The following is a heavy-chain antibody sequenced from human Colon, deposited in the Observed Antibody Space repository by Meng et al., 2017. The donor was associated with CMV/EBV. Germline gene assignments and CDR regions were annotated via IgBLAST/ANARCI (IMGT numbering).Heavy chain of an antibody. CDR2: TNEDGSDK. CDR1: GSSFSNSW. Sequence: GESLKISCAASGSSFSNSWMIWVRRAPGKGLEWVAKTNEDGSDKYYVDSVKGRFTIFRDNAKNSVYLQMNSLRAEDTAVYYCARVLKGMGYYYYGMDVWGQGTLVTVSS. V-gene: IGHV3-7*01. CDR3: ARVLKGMGYYYYGMDV. J-gene: IGHJ6*02. D-gene: IGHD2-8*01.